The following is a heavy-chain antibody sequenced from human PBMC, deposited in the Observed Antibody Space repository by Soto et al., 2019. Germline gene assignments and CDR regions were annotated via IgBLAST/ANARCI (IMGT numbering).Heavy chain of an antibody. V-gene: IGHV3-53*04. D-gene: IGHD5-12*01. CDR1: GFTVSSNY. CDR2: IYSGGST. CDR3: AGEYSGYGHEAFDI. Sequence: PGGSLRLSCAASGFTVSSNYMSWVRQAPGKGLEWVSVIYSGGSTYYADSVKGRFTISRHNSKNTLYLQMNSLRAEDTAVYYCAGEYSGYGHEAFDIWGQGTMVTGSS. J-gene: IGHJ3*02.